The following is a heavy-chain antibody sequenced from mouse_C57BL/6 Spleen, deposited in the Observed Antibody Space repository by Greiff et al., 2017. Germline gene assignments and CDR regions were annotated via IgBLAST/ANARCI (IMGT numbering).Heavy chain of an antibody. CDR3: AGDRDYDSSPDWYFDV. J-gene: IGHJ1*03. CDR1: GFTFSSYA. CDR2: ISDGGSYT. V-gene: IGHV5-4*01. D-gene: IGHD1-1*01. Sequence: EVQRVESGGGLVKPGGSLKLSCAASGFTFSSYAMSWVRQTPEKRLAWVATISDGGSYTYYPDTVKGRFTISRDNAKNNLYLQMSHLKSEDTAMYYCAGDRDYDSSPDWYFDVWGTGTTVTVSS.